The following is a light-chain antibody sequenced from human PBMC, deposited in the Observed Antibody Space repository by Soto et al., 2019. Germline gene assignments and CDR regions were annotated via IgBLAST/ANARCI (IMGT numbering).Light chain of an antibody. V-gene: IGKV3-11*01. Sequence: EIVLTQSPATLSLSPGERATFSCSASQSVSRYLGWYQQKPGQAPRLLIYDASNRSTGITARFSVSGPGTDFNLTISSLEPEDFAVYDCQQRSDWPLTFGQGTRLEIK. CDR1: QSVSRY. CDR2: DAS. J-gene: IGKJ5*01. CDR3: QQRSDWPLT.